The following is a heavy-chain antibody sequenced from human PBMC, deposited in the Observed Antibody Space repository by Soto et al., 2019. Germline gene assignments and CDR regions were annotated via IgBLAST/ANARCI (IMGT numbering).Heavy chain of an antibody. CDR1: GGTFSSYA. J-gene: IGHJ4*02. Sequence: QVQLVQSGAEVKKPGSSVKVSCKASGGTFSSYAISWVRQAPGQGLEWMGGIIPIFGTANYAQKFQGRVTITADESTSTAYMELSSLRSEDTAVYYCARELSVNYGSGSYPFDYWGQGTLVTVSS. V-gene: IGHV1-69*01. CDR2: IIPIFGTA. D-gene: IGHD3-10*01. CDR3: ARELSVNYGSGSYPFDY.